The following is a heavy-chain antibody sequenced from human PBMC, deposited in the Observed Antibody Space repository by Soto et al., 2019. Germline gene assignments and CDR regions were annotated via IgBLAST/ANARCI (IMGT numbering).Heavy chain of an antibody. Sequence: ASVKVSCKASGYTFTSYAMHWVRQAPGQRLEWMGWINAGNGNTKYSQKFQGRVTITRDTSASTAHMELSSLRSEDTAVYYCARFSIAAAGYPRRFDYWGQGTLVTVSS. CDR1: GYTFTSYA. CDR2: INAGNGNT. V-gene: IGHV1-3*01. J-gene: IGHJ4*02. D-gene: IGHD6-13*01. CDR3: ARFSIAAAGYPRRFDY.